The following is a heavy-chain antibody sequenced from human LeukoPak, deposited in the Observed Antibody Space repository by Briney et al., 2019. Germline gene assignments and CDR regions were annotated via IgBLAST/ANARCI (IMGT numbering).Heavy chain of an antibody. CDR1: GGSFSGYY. V-gene: IGHV4-34*01. CDR3: ARGRIAVAGRNWFDP. J-gene: IGHJ5*02. D-gene: IGHD6-19*01. CDR2: INHSGST. Sequence: SETLSLTCAVYGGSFSGYYWSWIRQPPGKGLEWIGEINHSGSTNYNPSLKSRVTISVDTSKNQFSLKLSSVTAADTAVYYCARGRIAVAGRNWFDPWGQGTLVTVSS.